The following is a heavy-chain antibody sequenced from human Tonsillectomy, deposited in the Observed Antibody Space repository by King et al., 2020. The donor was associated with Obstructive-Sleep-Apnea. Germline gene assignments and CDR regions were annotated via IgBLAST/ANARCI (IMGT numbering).Heavy chain of an antibody. CDR1: GGSFSGYY. D-gene: IGHD5-18*01. CDR3: ARGNVYTAMAADLDY. V-gene: IGHV4-34*01. CDR2: INHSGST. J-gene: IGHJ4*02. Sequence: VQLQQWGAGLLKPSETLSLTCAVYGGSFSGYYWSWIRQPPGKGLEWIGEINHSGSTNYNPSLKSRVTISVDTSKNQFSLKLGSVTAADTAVYYCARGNVYTAMAADLDYWGQGTLVTVSS.